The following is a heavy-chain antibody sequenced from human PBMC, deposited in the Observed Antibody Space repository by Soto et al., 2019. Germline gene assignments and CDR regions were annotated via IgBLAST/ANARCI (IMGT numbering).Heavy chain of an antibody. CDR1: GFTFSDHY. D-gene: IGHD3-10*01. CDR3: ALEGSGPGWT. V-gene: IGHV3-72*01. J-gene: IGHJ5*02. Sequence: HPGGSLRLSCAASGFTFSDHYMDWVRQAPGKGLEWVGRTRNKPNSYTTEYAASVRGRFTISSDDSKNSLYLQMNSLKTEDTAVYYCALEGSGPGWTWGQGT. CDR2: TRNKPNSYTT.